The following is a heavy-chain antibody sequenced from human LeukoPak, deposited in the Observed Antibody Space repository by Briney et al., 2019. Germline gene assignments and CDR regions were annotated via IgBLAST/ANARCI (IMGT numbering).Heavy chain of an antibody. CDR3: ARSGGAGTYSSWFDP. Sequence: ASVKVSCKASGYTFTGYYLHWVRQAPGQGLEWMGWINPNSNGTRYAQKFQGRVTMTRDTSITTAFMDLSRVTSGDTAVYYCARSGGAGTYSSWFDPWGQGTLVTVSS. J-gene: IGHJ5*02. CDR1: GYTFTGYY. D-gene: IGHD3-10*01. CDR2: INPNSNGT. V-gene: IGHV1-2*02.